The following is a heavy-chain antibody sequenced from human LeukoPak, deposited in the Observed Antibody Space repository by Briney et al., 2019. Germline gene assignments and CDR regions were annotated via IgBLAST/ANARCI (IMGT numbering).Heavy chain of an antibody. D-gene: IGHD1-26*01. J-gene: IGHJ3*02. CDR2: ISSCSSTI. CDR3: ARGWELLSAFDI. V-gene: IGHV3-48*01. Sequence: PGGSLRLSCAASGFTVSIYSMNWVRQAPGKGLEWVSYISSCSSTIYYADSVKGRFTISRDNAKNSLYLQMNSLRAEDTAVYYCARGWELLSAFDIWGQGTMVTVSS. CDR1: GFTVSIYS.